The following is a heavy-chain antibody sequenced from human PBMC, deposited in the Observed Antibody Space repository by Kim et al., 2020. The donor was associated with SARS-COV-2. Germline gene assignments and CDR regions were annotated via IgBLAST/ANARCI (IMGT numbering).Heavy chain of an antibody. Sequence: GGSLRLSCAASGFTFSSNSMNWVRQAPGKGLEWVSYISSSSSTIYYADSVKGRFTISRDNAKNSLFLQMNNLGDEDTAVYYCVRGEIGLLGYWGQGTLVTVSS. V-gene: IGHV3-48*02. CDR1: GFTFSSNS. CDR2: ISSSSSTI. CDR3: VRGEIGLLGY. J-gene: IGHJ4*02. D-gene: IGHD2-15*01.